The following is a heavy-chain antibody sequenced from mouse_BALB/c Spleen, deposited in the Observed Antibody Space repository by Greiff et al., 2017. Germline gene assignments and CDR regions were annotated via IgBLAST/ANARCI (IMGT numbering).Heavy chain of an antibody. J-gene: IGHJ1*01. D-gene: IGHD2-13*01. CDR1: GYSFTSYW. CDR3: TNDGDHHWYFED. V-gene: IGHV1-5*01. CDR2: IYPGNSDT. Sequence: VQLQPSGTVLARPGASVKMSCQASGYSFTSYWMHWVIQRPGQGLGWIGAIYPGNSDTSYNQKFKGKAKLTAVTSASTAYIEFSSLTNEDSGINYRTNDGDHHWYFEDWGAGTTVSVAS.